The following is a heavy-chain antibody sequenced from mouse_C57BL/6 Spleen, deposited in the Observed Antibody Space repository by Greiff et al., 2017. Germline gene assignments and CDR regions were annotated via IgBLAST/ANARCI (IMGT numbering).Heavy chain of an antibody. CDR1: GYTFTSYW. V-gene: IGHV1-50*01. J-gene: IGHJ2*01. Sequence: VQLQQPGAELVKPGASVKLSCKASGYTFTSYWMQWVKQRPGQGLEWIGEIDPSDSYTNYNQKFKGKATLTVDTSSSTAYMQLSSLTSEDSAVYYCARAGLREGFDYWGQGTTLTVSS. D-gene: IGHD2-2*01. CDR3: ARAGLREGFDY. CDR2: IDPSDSYT.